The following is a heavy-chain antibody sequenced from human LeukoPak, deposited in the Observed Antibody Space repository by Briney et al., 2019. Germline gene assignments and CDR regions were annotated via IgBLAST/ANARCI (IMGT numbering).Heavy chain of an antibody. J-gene: IGHJ6*03. V-gene: IGHV3-23*01. CDR2: ISGSGGST. CDR3: AKDLVPYYYGSGPPYYYYMDV. D-gene: IGHD3-10*01. Sequence: PGGSLRLSCAASGFTFSSYAMSWVRQAPGKGLEWVSAISGSGGSTYYADSVKGRFTISRDNSKNTLYLQMNSLRAEDTAVYYCAKDLVPYYYGSGPPYYYYMDVWGKGTTVTVSS. CDR1: GFTFSSYA.